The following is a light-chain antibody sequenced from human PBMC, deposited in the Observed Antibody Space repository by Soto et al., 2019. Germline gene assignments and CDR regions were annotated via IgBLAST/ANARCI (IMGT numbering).Light chain of an antibody. CDR3: QQRSNWPLT. CDR1: QSVSSY. CDR2: DAS. J-gene: IGKJ4*01. Sequence: EIVLTQSPATPSLSPGEGATLSCRASQSVSSYLAWYQQKPGQAPRLLIYDASNRATGIPARFSGSGSGTDFTLTISSLEPEDFAVYYCQQRSNWPLTFGGGTKVDI. V-gene: IGKV3-11*01.